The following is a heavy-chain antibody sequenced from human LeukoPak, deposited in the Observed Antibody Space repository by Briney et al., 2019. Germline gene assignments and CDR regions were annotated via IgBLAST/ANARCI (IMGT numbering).Heavy chain of an antibody. CDR2: ISSSSTYI. D-gene: IGHD3-10*01. CDR1: GFTFSSYS. J-gene: IGHJ3*02. Sequence: GGSLRLSCAASGFTFSSYSMNWVRQAPGKGLEWVSSISSSSTYIYYGDSVKGRFTISRDNAKNSLYLQMNSLRAEDTAVYYCARGGYYYGSGSPVDAFDIWGQGTMVTVSS. CDR3: ARGGYYYGSGSPVDAFDI. V-gene: IGHV3-21*01.